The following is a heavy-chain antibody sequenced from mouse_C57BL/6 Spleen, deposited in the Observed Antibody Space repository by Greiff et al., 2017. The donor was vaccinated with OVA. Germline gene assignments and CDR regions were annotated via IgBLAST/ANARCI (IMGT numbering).Heavy chain of an antibody. CDR3: ARTGILYYFDY. CDR1: GFTFSDYG. V-gene: IGHV5-17*01. J-gene: IGHJ2*01. Sequence: DVLLVESGGGLVKPGGSLKLSCAASGFTFSDYGMHWVRQAPEKGLEWVAYISSGSSTIYYADTVKGRFTISRDNAKNTLFLQMTSLRSEDTAMYYCARTGILYYFDYWGQGTTLTVSS. CDR2: ISSGSSTI.